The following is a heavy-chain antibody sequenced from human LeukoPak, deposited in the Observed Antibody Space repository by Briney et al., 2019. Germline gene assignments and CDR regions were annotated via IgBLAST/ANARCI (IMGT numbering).Heavy chain of an antibody. Sequence: SETLSLTCAVYGGPFSGYYWSWIRQPPGKGLEWIGEINHSGSTNYNPSLKSRVTISVDTSKNQFSLKLSSVTAADTAVYYCARGRAAARQVYYYGMDVWGQGTTVTVSS. CDR3: ARGRAAARQVYYYGMDV. CDR2: INHSGST. J-gene: IGHJ6*02. V-gene: IGHV4-34*01. D-gene: IGHD6-6*01. CDR1: GGPFSGYY.